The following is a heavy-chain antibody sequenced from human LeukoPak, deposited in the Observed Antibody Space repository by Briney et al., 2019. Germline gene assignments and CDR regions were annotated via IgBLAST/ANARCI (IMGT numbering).Heavy chain of an antibody. D-gene: IGHD5-12*01. CDR1: GFTFSSYA. V-gene: IGHV3-23*01. CDR2: IGGSGLTA. Sequence: GGSLRLSCAASGFTFSSYAMRWVRQSPGKGLEWVSLIGGSGLTAYYADSVKGRFTISRDNSKNTLYLQMNSLRAEDTAVYYCARGYESGEWVQGTLVTVCS. J-gene: IGHJ4*02. CDR3: ARGYESGE.